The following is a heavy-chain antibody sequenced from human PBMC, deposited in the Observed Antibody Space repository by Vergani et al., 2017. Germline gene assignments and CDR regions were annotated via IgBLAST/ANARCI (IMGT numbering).Heavy chain of an antibody. CDR1: GFPFSTYG. Sequence: QVQLVESGGGVVQPGESLRLSCAASGFPFSTYGMHWVRQAPGKGLEWVAFIQKDGIDKFYADSVRGRFTISRDNAKNSLYLQMNSLRAEDTAVYYCARVGGYCSGGSCYLGWGQGTLVTVSS. V-gene: IGHV3-30*02. D-gene: IGHD2-15*01. J-gene: IGHJ4*02. CDR3: ARVGGYCSGGSCYLG. CDR2: IQKDGIDK.